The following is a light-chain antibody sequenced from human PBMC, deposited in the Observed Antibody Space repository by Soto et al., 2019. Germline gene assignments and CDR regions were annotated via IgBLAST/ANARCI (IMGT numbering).Light chain of an antibody. CDR2: GAS. V-gene: IGKV3-20*01. CDR3: QQYGRT. Sequence: EIVLTQSPGTLSLSPGERATLSCRASQSVSSSYLAWYQQKPGQAPRLLIYGASSRATSIPDRFSGSGSWTDFTLPISRLEPEDFSVYYCQQYGRTFGQGTKVEIK. CDR1: QSVSSSY. J-gene: IGKJ1*01.